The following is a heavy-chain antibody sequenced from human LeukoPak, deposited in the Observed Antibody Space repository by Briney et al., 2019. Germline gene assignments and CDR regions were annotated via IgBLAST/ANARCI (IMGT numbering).Heavy chain of an antibody. CDR1: GGSISSYY. CDR2: IYTSGST. J-gene: IGHJ5*02. V-gene: IGHV4-4*09. Sequence: SKTLSLTCTVPGGSISSYYWSWIRQPPGKGLEWIGYIYTSGSTNYNPSLKSRVTISVDTSKNQFSLKLSSVTAADTAVYYCARRPAIAGWFDPWGQGTLVTVSS. CDR3: ARRPAIAGWFDP. D-gene: IGHD1-14*01.